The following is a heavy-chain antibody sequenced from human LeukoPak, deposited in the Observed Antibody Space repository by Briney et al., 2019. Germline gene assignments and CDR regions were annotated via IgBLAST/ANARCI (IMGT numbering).Heavy chain of an antibody. V-gene: IGHV4-59*08. CDR2: IYYSGST. CDR3: ARHGSGPLDY. Sequence: PSETLSLTCTVSGGSISSYYWSWLRQPPGKGLEWIGYIYYSGSTNYNPSLKSRVTISVDTSKNQFSLKLSSVTAADTAVYYCARHGSGPLDYWGQGTLVTVSS. CDR1: GGSISSYY. J-gene: IGHJ4*02.